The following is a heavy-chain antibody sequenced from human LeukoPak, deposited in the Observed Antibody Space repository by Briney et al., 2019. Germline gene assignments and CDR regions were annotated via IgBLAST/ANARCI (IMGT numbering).Heavy chain of an antibody. CDR2: ITSSSSSI. J-gene: IGHJ6*04. CDR3: AREGQRLDYGMDV. CDR1: GFTFSSYS. D-gene: IGHD6-25*01. Sequence: GGSLRLSCAPSGFTFSSYSMNWVRQAPGKGLEWVSTITSSSSSIYYADSVRGRFTISRDNAKNLVYLQMNSLRVEDTAVYYCAREGQRLDYGMDVWGKGTTVTVSS. V-gene: IGHV3-21*01.